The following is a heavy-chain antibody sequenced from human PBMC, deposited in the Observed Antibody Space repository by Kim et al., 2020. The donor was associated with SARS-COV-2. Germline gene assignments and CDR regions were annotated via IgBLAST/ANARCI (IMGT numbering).Heavy chain of an antibody. Sequence: GGSLRLSCAASGFTFSSYAMSWVRQAPGKGLEWVSAISGSGGSTYYADSVKGRFTISRDNSKNTLYLQMNSLRAEDTAVYYCSKSHLRIAAAEHFDYWGQGTLVTVSS. CDR1: GFTFSSYA. J-gene: IGHJ4*02. CDR3: SKSHLRIAAAEHFDY. CDR2: ISGSGGST. D-gene: IGHD6-13*01. V-gene: IGHV3-23*01.